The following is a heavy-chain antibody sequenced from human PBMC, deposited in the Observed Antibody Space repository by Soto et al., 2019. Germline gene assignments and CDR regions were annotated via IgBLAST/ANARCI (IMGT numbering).Heavy chain of an antibody. CDR3: STRAYDTNGYYRFDP. V-gene: IGHV4-34*01. J-gene: IGHJ5*01. CDR1: GGSFSGHS. D-gene: IGHD3-22*01. Sequence: SETLSLTCAVYGGSFSGHSWTWIRQSPGKGLEWIGYINRSGRVNYSPSLKSRVTISLDTSKNQFSLTLSAVTAADTAMYYCSTRAYDTNGYYRFDPWGQGTLVTVSS. CDR2: INRSGRV.